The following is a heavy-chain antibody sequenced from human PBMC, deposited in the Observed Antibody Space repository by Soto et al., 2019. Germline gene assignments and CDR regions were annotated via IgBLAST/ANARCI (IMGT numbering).Heavy chain of an antibody. CDR3: AKPGGMAYSSGWYEDY. CDR1: GFTFSSYA. D-gene: IGHD6-19*01. Sequence: EVQLLESGGGLVQPGGSLRISCAASGFTFSSYAMSWVRQAPGKGLEWVSAISGSGGSTYYADSVKGRFTISRDNSKNTLYLQMNSRRAEDTAVYYCAKPGGMAYSSGWYEDYWGQGTLVTVSS. J-gene: IGHJ4*02. CDR2: ISGSGGST. V-gene: IGHV3-23*01.